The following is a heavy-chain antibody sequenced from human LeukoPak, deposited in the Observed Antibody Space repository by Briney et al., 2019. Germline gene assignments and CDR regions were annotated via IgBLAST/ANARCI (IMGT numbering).Heavy chain of an antibody. V-gene: IGHV3-30*04. CDR3: AKDLEVVAARVRYFDY. J-gene: IGHJ4*02. CDR2: ISYDGSNK. Sequence: GGSLRLSCAASGFTFSSYAMHWVRQAPGKGLEWVAVISYDGSNKYYADSVKGRFTISRDNSKNTLYLQMNSLRAEDTAVYYCAKDLEVVAARVRYFDYWGQGTLVTVSS. CDR1: GFTFSSYA. D-gene: IGHD2-15*01.